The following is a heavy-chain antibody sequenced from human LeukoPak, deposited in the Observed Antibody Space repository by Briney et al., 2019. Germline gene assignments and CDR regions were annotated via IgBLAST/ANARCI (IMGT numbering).Heavy chain of an antibody. CDR1: GGSISSYY. J-gene: IGHJ5*02. V-gene: IGHV4-4*07. D-gene: IGHD6-19*01. CDR2: MSTSGCT. CDR3: ARDIAVAGFNWFDP. Sequence: SETLSLTCTVSGGSISSYYWNWIRQPAGKGLEWIGRMSTSGCTNYNPSLSSRVTMSLDTSKNQFSLRLSSVTAADTAVYYCARDIAVAGFNWFDPWGQGTLVTVSS.